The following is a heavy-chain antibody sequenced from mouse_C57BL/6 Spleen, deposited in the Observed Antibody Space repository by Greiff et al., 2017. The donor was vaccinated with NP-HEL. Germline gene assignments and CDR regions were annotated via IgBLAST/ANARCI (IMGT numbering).Heavy chain of an antibody. J-gene: IGHJ2*01. V-gene: IGHV5-6*02. CDR2: ISSGGSYT. CDR1: GFTFSSYG. Sequence: EVMLVESGGDLVKPGGSLKLSCAASGFTFSSYGMSWVRQTPDKRLEWVATISSGGSYTYYPDSVKGRFTISRDNAKNTLYLQMSSLKSEDTAMYYCARQGGIYGNYDYWGQGTTLTVSS. CDR3: ARQGGIYGNYDY. D-gene: IGHD2-1*01.